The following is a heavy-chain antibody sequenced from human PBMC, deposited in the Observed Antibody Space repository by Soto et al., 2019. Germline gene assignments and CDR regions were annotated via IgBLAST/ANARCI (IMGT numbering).Heavy chain of an antibody. CDR3: ARSEPDYYDSSGYYLDY. Sequence: SETLSLTCTVSGGSVSSGSYYWSWIRQPPGKGLEWIGYIYYSGSTNYNPSLKSRVTISVDTSKNQFSLKLSSVTAADTAVYYCARSEPDYYDSSGYYLDYWGQGTLVTVSS. V-gene: IGHV4-61*01. D-gene: IGHD3-22*01. CDR1: GGSVSSGSYY. J-gene: IGHJ4*02. CDR2: IYYSGST.